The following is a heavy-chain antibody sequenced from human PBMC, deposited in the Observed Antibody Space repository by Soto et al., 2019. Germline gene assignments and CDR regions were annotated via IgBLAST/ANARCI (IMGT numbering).Heavy chain of an antibody. CDR2: ISWNSGTI. D-gene: IGHD3-16*02. CDR1: GFTFHDYA. CDR3: AKEQNPRKTIAFRGIIGPFDY. J-gene: IGHJ4*02. Sequence: EVQLVESGGGLVQPGRSLRLSCATSGFTFHDYAMHWVRQAPGKGLEWLSRISWNSGTINYADSVNGRFIISRDSATNSLHLQMNSLRAEDTAFYYCAKEQNPRKTIAFRGIIGPFDYWGQGTLVTVSS. V-gene: IGHV3-9*01.